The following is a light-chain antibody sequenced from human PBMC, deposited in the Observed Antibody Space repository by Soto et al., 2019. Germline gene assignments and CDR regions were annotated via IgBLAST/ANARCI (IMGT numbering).Light chain of an antibody. Sequence: DIQMTQSPSTLSASVGDRVTLTCRASQSISSWLAWYQQKPGQAPKLLIYKASNLEGGVPSRFSGSGSGTEFTLTISGLQPDDFATYYCQQYNSYTWTFGQGTKVESK. CDR2: KAS. CDR3: QQYNSYTWT. CDR1: QSISSW. V-gene: IGKV1-5*03. J-gene: IGKJ1*01.